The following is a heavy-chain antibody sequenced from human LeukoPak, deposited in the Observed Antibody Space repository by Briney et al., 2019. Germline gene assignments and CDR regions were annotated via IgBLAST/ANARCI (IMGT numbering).Heavy chain of an antibody. V-gene: IGHV4-34*01. CDR3: AGLFDYGDSHYYYYYMDV. CDR1: GGSFSGYY. Sequence: SETLSLTCAVYGGSFSGYYWSWIRQPPGKGLEWIGEINHSGSTNYNSSLKSRVTISVDTSKNQFSLKLSSVTAADTAVYYCAGLFDYGDSHYYYYYMDVWGKGTTVTVSS. CDR2: INHSGST. D-gene: IGHD4-17*01. J-gene: IGHJ6*03.